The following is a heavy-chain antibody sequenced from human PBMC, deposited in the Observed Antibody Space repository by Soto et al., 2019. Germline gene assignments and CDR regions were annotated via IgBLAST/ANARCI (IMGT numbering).Heavy chain of an antibody. D-gene: IGHD6-6*01. V-gene: IGHV4-39*01. CDR3: ARLPYSSSSEDYFDY. CDR1: GGSISSSSYY. Sequence: SETLSLTCTVSGGSISSSSYYWGWIRQPPGKGLEWIGSIYYSGSTYYNPSLKSRVTISVDTSKNQFSLKLSSVTAADTAVYYCARLPYSSSSEDYFDYWGQGTLVTVSS. CDR2: IYYSGST. J-gene: IGHJ4*02.